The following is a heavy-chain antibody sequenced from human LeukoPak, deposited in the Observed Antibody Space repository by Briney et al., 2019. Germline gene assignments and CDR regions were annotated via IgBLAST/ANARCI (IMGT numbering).Heavy chain of an antibody. CDR3: AKKGDLPNWFDP. V-gene: IGHV4-38-2*02. D-gene: IGHD2-21*02. CDR1: GYSISSGYY. J-gene: IGHJ5*02. CDR2: IYHSGST. Sequence: SETLSLTCTVSGYSISSGYYWGWIRQPPGKGLEWIGSIYHSGSTYYNPSLKSRVTTSVDTSKNQFSLKLSSVTAADTAVYYCAKKGDLPNWFDPWGQGTLVTVSS.